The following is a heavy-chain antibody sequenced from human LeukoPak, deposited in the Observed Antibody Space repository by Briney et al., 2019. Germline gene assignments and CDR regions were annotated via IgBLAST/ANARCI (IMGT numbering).Heavy chain of an antibody. CDR1: GYTFTSYG. V-gene: IGHV1-18*04. CDR3: ARETYYDILTGYPGFDY. CDR2: ISAYNGNT. D-gene: IGHD3-9*01. J-gene: IGHJ4*02. Sequence: ASVKVSCKASGYTFTSYGISWVRQAPGQGLEWMGWISAYNGNTNYAQKLLGRVTMTTDTSTSTAYMELRSLRSDDTAVYYCARETYYDILTGYPGFDYWGQGTLVTVSS.